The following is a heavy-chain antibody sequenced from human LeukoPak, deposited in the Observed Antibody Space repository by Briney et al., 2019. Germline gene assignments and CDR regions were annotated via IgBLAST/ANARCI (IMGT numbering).Heavy chain of an antibody. CDR1: GGSISSHY. V-gene: IGHV4-59*11. D-gene: IGHD1-14*01. J-gene: IGHJ6*03. CDR3: ARDQITSSGYYMDV. Sequence: SETLSLTCTVSGGSISSHYWSWIRQSPTKGLEWIGYIHHSGIINYNPSLKSRVTMSVDTSKNKFSLRLSSVTAADTAVYYCARDQITSSGYYMDVWGKGTTVTVSS. CDR2: IHHSGII.